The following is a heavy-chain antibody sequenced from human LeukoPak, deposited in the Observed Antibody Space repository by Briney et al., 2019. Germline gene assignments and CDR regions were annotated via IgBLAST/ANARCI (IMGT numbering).Heavy chain of an antibody. J-gene: IGHJ6*02. V-gene: IGHV3-7*03. CDR3: ARGGGLDV. Sequence: GGSLRLSCAASGFTFSSYWMNWARQAPGKGLEWVASINHNGNVNYYVDSVKGRFTISRDNAKNSLYPQMSNLRAEDTAVYFCARGGGLDVWGQGATVTVSS. CDR1: GFTFSSYW. CDR2: INHNGNVN. D-gene: IGHD3-16*01.